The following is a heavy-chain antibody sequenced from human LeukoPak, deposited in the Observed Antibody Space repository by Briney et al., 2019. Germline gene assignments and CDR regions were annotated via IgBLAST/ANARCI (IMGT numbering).Heavy chain of an antibody. Sequence: GGSLRLSCAASGFTFSSYTMNWVRQAPGKGLEWVSSISSSSSAIYYGASVKGRFTISRDNAKNSLYLQMNSLRDEDTAVYYCARGALRYSDYWGQGTLVTVSS. CDR1: GFTFSSYT. CDR3: ARGALRYSDY. D-gene: IGHD3-9*01. J-gene: IGHJ4*02. CDR2: ISSSSSAI. V-gene: IGHV3-48*02.